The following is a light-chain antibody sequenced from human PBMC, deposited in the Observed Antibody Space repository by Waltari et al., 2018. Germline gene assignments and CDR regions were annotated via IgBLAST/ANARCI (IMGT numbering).Light chain of an antibody. CDR1: QSLTKNF. CDR2: AVS. J-gene: IGKJ2*01. CDR3: QQYGDAPLYT. V-gene: IGKV3-20*01. Sequence: EIVLTQSPDTLSLSPGERATLSCRASQSLTKNFLAWYQQKPGQAPRLLIYAVSSRATGIPDRFSGSGSGTDFTLTMNRLEPEDSAVYFCQQYGDAPLYTFGQGTKVEIK.